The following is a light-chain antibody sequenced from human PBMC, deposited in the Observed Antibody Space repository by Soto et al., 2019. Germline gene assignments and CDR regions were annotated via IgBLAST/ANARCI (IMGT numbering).Light chain of an antibody. CDR1: QSVSSY. CDR3: QQRSNWPLT. J-gene: IGKJ4*01. Sequence: EIVLTQSPATLSLSPGERATLSCRASQSVSSYLAWYQQKPGQAPGLLIYEASNRATGIPARFSGSGSGTDFTLAISSLEPEDFAVYYCQQRSNWPLTFSGGTKVEIK. CDR2: EAS. V-gene: IGKV3-11*01.